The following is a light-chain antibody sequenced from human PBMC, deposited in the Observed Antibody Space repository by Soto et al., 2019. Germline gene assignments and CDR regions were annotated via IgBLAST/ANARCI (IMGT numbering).Light chain of an antibody. Sequence: EIVLTQSPGTLSLSPGERATLSCRASHSVSSNLAWYQQKPGQAPRLLIYGASTRAATIPVLFSSRWSGTEITLTISRLDPEVVAVYYCQQCGSSGTFGQGTKVDIK. CDR3: QQCGSSGT. CDR1: HSVSSN. CDR2: GAS. V-gene: IGKV3-20*01. J-gene: IGKJ1*01.